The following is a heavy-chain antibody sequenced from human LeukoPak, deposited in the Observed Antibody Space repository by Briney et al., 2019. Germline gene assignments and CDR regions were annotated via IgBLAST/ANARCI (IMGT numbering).Heavy chain of an antibody. D-gene: IGHD5-24*01. Sequence: SVKVSCKASGGTFSSYAISWVRQAPGQGLEWMGRIIPILGIANYAQKFQGRVTITADKSTSTAYMEPSSLRSEDTAVYYCARDSRDGYKGAAFDIWGQGTMVTVSS. CDR3: ARDSRDGYKGAAFDI. V-gene: IGHV1-69*04. CDR2: IIPILGIA. J-gene: IGHJ3*02. CDR1: GGTFSSYA.